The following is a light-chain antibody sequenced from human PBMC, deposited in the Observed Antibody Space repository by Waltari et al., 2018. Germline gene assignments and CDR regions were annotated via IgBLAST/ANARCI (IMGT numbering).Light chain of an antibody. J-gene: IGKJ1*01. CDR2: NVF. V-gene: IGKV3-20*01. CDR3: QHYVSLPAT. CDR1: QSLNRA. Sequence: IVLTQSPGTLSMSPGEGVTLSYRASQSLNRALALYQQKPGQAPRLLIYNVFNRATDIPDRFSGSGSGTEFSLTISRLEPEDFAVYYCQHYVSLPATFGQGTRVEIK.